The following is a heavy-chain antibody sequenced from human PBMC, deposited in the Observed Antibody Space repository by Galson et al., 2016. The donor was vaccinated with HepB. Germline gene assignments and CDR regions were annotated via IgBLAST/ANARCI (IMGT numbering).Heavy chain of an antibody. CDR1: GFTFSSYS. V-gene: IGHV3-21*01. CDR2: IGSSSTYI. CDR3: ARDARPLPSGWFPTGFPVDH. D-gene: IGHD6-19*01. J-gene: IGHJ4*02. Sequence: LRLSCAASGFTFSSYSMNWVRQAPGKGLEWVSYIGSSSTYIYYADSVKGRFTISRDNAKNSLFLQMNSLRAEDTAVYYCARDARPLPSGWFPTGFPVDHWGQGTLVTVSS.